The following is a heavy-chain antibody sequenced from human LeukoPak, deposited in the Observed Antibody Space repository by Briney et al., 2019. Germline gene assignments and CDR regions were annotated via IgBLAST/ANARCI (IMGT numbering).Heavy chain of an antibody. J-gene: IGHJ4*02. Sequence: SETLSLTCTVSGGSISIYYWSWIRQPPGKGLEWIGYIYYSGSTNYNPSLNRRVTISVDTSKNQFSLKLTSVTAADTAVYYCARVLYYFDSSGLSSYFDYWGQGTLVTVSS. V-gene: IGHV4-59*01. CDR2: IYYSGST. CDR1: GGSISIYY. D-gene: IGHD3-22*01. CDR3: ARVLYYFDSSGLSSYFDY.